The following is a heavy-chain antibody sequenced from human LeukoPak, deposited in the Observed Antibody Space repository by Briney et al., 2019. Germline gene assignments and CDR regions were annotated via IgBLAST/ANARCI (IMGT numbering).Heavy chain of an antibody. CDR2: ISGSGDST. CDR3: AKVGVDGSGSYYPSYDFDY. Sequence: GGSLRLSCAASGFTFSSYAMSWVRQAPVKVLEWVSAISGSGDSTYYADSVKGRFTISRDNSKNTLYLQMNSLRAEDTAVYYCAKVGVDGSGSYYPSYDFDYWGQGTLVTVSS. V-gene: IGHV3-23*01. CDR1: GFTFSSYA. J-gene: IGHJ4*02. D-gene: IGHD3-10*01.